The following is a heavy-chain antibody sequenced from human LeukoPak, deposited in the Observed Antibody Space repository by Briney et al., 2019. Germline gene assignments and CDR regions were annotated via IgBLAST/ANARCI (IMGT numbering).Heavy chain of an antibody. CDR2: IIPNLGTP. D-gene: IGHD6-13*01. J-gene: IGHJ4*02. CDR1: GDTFSNYA. Sequence: SVKVSCKASGDTFSNYAISWVRQAPGQGLEWVGRIIPNLGTPNYAQKFQGRVTITADRSTTTAYMELSSLRFEDTAVYYCARAGSSRFSVPYYFNYWGQGTPVTVSS. V-gene: IGHV1-69*04. CDR3: ARAGSSRFSVPYYFNY.